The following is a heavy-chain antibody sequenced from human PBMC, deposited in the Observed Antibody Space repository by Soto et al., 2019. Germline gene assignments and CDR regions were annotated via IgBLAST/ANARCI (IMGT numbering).Heavy chain of an antibody. J-gene: IGHJ4*02. CDR1: GFTFDDYA. Sequence: EVQLVESGGGLVQPGRSLRLSCAASGFTFDDYAMHWVRQAPGKGLEWVSGISWNSGSIGYADSVKGRFTISRDNAKNSLDLQMNSLRAEDTALYYCAKDPVEGTDYWGQGTLVTVSS. CDR3: AKDPVEGTDY. CDR2: ISWNSGSI. V-gene: IGHV3-9*01. D-gene: IGHD6-19*01.